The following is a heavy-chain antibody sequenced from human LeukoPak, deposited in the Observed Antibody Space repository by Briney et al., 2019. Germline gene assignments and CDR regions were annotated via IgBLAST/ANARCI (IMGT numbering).Heavy chain of an antibody. CDR3: ARYVGYSSSYRSRPFDY. J-gene: IGHJ4*02. Sequence: SETLSLTCAVYGGSFSGYYWNWIRQPPGKGLEWIGEINHSGSTNYNPSLKSRVTISVDTSKNQFSLKLSSVTAADTAVYYCARYVGYSSSYRSRPFDYWGQGTLVTVSS. CDR2: INHSGST. V-gene: IGHV4-34*01. D-gene: IGHD6-13*01. CDR1: GGSFSGYY.